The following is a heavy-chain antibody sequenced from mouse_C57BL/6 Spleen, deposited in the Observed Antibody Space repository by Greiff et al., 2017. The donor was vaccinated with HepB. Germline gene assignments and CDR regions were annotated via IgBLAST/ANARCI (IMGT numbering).Heavy chain of an antibody. V-gene: IGHV10-3*01. Sequence: EVKLVESGGGLVQPKGSLKLSCAASGFTFNTYAMHWVRQAPGKGLEWVARIRSKSSNYATYYADSVKDRFTISRDDSQSMLYLQMNNLKTEDTAMYYCVRETAYDGYYGFYYAMDYWGQGTSVTVSS. J-gene: IGHJ4*01. CDR1: GFTFNTYA. CDR2: IRSKSSNYAT. CDR3: VRETAYDGYYGFYYAMDY. D-gene: IGHD2-3*01.